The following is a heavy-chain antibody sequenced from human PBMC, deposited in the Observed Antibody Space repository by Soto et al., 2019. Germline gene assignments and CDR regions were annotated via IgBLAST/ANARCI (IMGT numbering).Heavy chain of an antibody. CDR1: GYTFTSYD. CDR3: ASGLIIGVEWFLLPHYYYYYMDV. Sequence: QVQLVQSGAEVKKPGASVKVSCKASGYTFTSYDINWVRQATGQGLEWMGWMNPNSGNTGYAQKFQGRVTMTKNTFKSTAYMDLSSLRSEDTAVYYCASGLIIGVEWFLLPHYYYYYMDVWGKGTTVTVSS. V-gene: IGHV1-8*01. CDR2: MNPNSGNT. J-gene: IGHJ6*03. D-gene: IGHD3-3*01.